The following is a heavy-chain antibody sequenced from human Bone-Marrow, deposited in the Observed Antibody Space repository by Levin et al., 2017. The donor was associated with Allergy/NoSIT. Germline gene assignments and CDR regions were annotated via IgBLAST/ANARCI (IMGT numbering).Heavy chain of an antibody. J-gene: IGHJ6*02. CDR2: ISGSGSIT. D-gene: IGHD3-22*01. CDR1: GFTFSTYA. Sequence: HGESLKISCAASGFTFSTYAMTWVRQAPGKGLEWICSISGSGSITYYGDSVKGRVTISRDNSRDTLYLQMSSLRAEDTAVYFCAKDRDSSSARAYGLDVWGQGTTVTVSS. V-gene: IGHV3-23*02. CDR3: AKDRDSSSARAYGLDV.